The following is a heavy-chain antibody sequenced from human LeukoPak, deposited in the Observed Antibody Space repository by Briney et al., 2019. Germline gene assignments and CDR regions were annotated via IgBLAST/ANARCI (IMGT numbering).Heavy chain of an antibody. V-gene: IGHV4-59*08. J-gene: IGHJ5*02. D-gene: IGHD6-19*01. Sequence: PSETLSLTCTVSGGSISSYYWSWIRQPPGKGLEWIGYIYYSGSANYNPSLKSRVTVSVDTSKNQFSLKLSSVTAADTAVYYCARHWPYSSGWFDPWGQGTLVTVSS. CDR3: ARHWPYSSGWFDP. CDR1: GGSISSYY. CDR2: IYYSGSA.